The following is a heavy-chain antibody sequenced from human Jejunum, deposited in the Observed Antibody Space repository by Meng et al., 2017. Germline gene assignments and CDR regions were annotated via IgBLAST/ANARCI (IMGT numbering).Heavy chain of an antibody. Sequence: GESLKISCVASGFTLSSYEMNWVRQAPGKGLEWVSNIGRGGTTIYYADSVKGRFTISRDNAKNSLYLEMNSLRAEDTAVYYCGRGRWGRLDAFDFWGQGTLVTVSS. J-gene: IGHJ3*01. V-gene: IGHV3-48*03. CDR3: GRGRWGRLDAFDF. CDR1: GFTLSSYE. CDR2: IGRGGTTI. D-gene: IGHD7-27*01.